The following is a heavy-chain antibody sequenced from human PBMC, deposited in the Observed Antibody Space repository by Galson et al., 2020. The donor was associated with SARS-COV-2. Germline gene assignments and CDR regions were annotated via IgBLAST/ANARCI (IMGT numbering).Heavy chain of an antibody. J-gene: IGHJ5*02. D-gene: IGHD6-13*01. CDR2: IYYSGSP. V-gene: IGHV4-59*01. CDR3: ARVLSSSWFNVVWWFDP. Sequence: SETLSLTCTVSGGSISSYYWSWIRQPPGKGLEWIGYIYYSGSPNYNPSLKSRVTISVDTSKNQFSLKLSSVTAADTAVYYCARVLSSSWFNVVWWFDPWGQGTLVTVSS. CDR1: GGSISSYY.